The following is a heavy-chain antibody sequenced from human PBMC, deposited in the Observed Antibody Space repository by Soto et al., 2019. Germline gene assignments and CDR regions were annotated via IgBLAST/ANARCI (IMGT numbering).Heavy chain of an antibody. J-gene: IGHJ6*02. CDR2: IYYSGST. CDR1: GGSISSSSYY. Sequence: SETLSLTCTVSGGSISSSSYYWGWIRQQPGKGLEWIGSIYYSGSTYYNPSLKSRVTISVDTSKNQFSLKLSSVTAADTAVYYCARRGGYYDSSGPYYYYGMDIWGQGTTVTVSS. CDR3: ARRGGYYDSSGPYYYYGMDI. V-gene: IGHV4-39*01. D-gene: IGHD3-22*01.